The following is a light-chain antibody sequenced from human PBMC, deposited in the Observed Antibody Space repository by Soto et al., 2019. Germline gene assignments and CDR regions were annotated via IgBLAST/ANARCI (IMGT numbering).Light chain of an antibody. Sequence: ILFAQSPSSLSSSVPDRFTITCGASQGIDSSFAWYQQKPGKAPKLLIYAASSLQSGVPSRFSGSGSGTDFTLTISSLQPEDFATYYCQQLHDYPITFGQGTRLEIK. V-gene: IGKV1-9*01. CDR1: QGIDSS. CDR2: AAS. CDR3: QQLHDYPIT. J-gene: IGKJ5*01.